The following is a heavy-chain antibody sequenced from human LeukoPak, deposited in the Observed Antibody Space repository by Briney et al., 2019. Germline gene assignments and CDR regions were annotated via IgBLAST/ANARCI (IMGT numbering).Heavy chain of an antibody. CDR1: GFTFSSYG. CDR3: AKVSGSSWYLDY. Sequence: GGSLRLSCAASGFTFSSYGMHWVRQAPGKGLEWVAFIRYDGSNKYYAGSVKGRFTISRDNSKNTLYLQMNSLRAEDTAVYYCAKVSGSSWYLDYWGQGTLVTVSS. CDR2: IRYDGSNK. D-gene: IGHD6-13*01. J-gene: IGHJ4*02. V-gene: IGHV3-30*02.